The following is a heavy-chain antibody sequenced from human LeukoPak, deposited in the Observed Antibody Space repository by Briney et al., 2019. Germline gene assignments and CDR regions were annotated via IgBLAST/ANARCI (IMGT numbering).Heavy chain of an antibody. CDR2: IYYSGST. CDR3: ARANYDILTGSHDAFDI. V-gene: IGHV4-59*11. D-gene: IGHD3-9*01. CDR1: GGSISSHY. J-gene: IGHJ3*02. Sequence: SETLSLTCTVSGGSISSHYWSWIRQPPGKGLEWIGYIYYSGSTNYSPSLKSRVTISVDTSKNQFSLKLSSVIAADTAVYYCARANYDILTGSHDAFDIWGQGTMVTVSS.